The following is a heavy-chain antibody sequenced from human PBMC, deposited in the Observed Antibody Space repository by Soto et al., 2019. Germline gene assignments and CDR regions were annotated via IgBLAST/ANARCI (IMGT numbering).Heavy chain of an antibody. J-gene: IGHJ6*01. V-gene: IGHV2-70*01. CDR1: GFSLSTSGMC. CDR3: ARIAAAHYYYYGMDV. Sequence: SGPTLVNPTQTLTLTCTFSGFSLSTSGMCVSWIRQPPGKALEWLALIDWDDDKYYSTSLKTRLTISKDTSKNQVVLTMTNMDPVDTATYYCARIAAAHYYYYGMDVWGQGTTVIVSS. D-gene: IGHD6-13*01. CDR2: IDWDDDK.